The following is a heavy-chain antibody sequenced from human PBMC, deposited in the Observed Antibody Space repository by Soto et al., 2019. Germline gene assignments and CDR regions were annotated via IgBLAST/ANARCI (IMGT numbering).Heavy chain of an antibody. CDR3: ARRGGYCSNGVCYINYYYGMDV. J-gene: IGHJ6*02. CDR1: VYSFTNYW. Sequence: PGESLKISCKGSVYSFTNYWIGWVRQMPGKGLEWMGIIFPGDSDTRYSPSFQGQVTISADRSSSTAYLQWSSLKASDTAMYYCARRGGYCSNGVCYINYYYGMDVWGQGTTVTVSS. V-gene: IGHV5-51*01. D-gene: IGHD2-8*01. CDR2: IFPGDSDT.